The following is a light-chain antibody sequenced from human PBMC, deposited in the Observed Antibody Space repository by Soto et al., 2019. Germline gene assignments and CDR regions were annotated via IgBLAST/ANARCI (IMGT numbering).Light chain of an antibody. CDR2: DND. CDR1: SSNIGKNF. V-gene: IGLV1-51*01. CDR3: GAWDTSRSGVV. J-gene: IGLJ2*01. Sequence: QSVLTQPPSVSAAPGQKVTISCSGSSSNIGKNFVSWYQQVQGTAPQLLIYDNDNRPPGIPDRFSGSKSDTSATLAITGLQTGDEDDYYCGAWDTSRSGVVFGGGTKLTVL.